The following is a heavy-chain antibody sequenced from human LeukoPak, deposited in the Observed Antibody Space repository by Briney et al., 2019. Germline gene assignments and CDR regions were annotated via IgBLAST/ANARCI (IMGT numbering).Heavy chain of an antibody. Sequence: AASVKVSCKASGGTFSSYAISWVRQAPGQGLEWMGGIIPIFGTANYAQKFQGRVTITADESTSTAYMELSSLRSEDTAVYYCARDRYDYVWGSYRARFDPWGQGTLVTVSS. D-gene: IGHD3-16*02. CDR1: GGTFSSYA. V-gene: IGHV1-69*13. J-gene: IGHJ5*02. CDR2: IIPIFGTA. CDR3: ARDRYDYVWGSYRARFDP.